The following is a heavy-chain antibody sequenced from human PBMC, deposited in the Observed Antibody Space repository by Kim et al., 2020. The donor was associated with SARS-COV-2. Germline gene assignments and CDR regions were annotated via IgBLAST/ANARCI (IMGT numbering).Heavy chain of an antibody. CDR1: GFTFRNSW. D-gene: IGHD6-13*01. CDR3: PTLSLGY. CDR2: IKSETDGGTI. V-gene: IGHV3-15*01. J-gene: IGHJ1*01. Sequence: GGSLRLSCAASGFTFRNSWMTWVRQAPGKGLEWVGRIKSETDGGTIEYAAPVKGSFTISRDDSKSTVSLQLSSLKTEDADFYYCPTLSLGYWGQGTQV.